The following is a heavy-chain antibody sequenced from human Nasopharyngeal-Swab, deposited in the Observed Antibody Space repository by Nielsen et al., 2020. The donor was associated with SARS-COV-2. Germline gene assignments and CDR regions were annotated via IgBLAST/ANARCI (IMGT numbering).Heavy chain of an antibody. Sequence: GGSLRLSCAASGFTFSSYDMHWVRQATGKGLEWVSAIGTAGDTYYPGSVKGRFTISRENAKNSLYLPMNSLRAGDTAVYYCARAHYGGTYYYYYGMDVWGQGTTVTVSS. V-gene: IGHV3-13*01. CDR2: IGTAGDT. CDR3: ARAHYGGTYYYYYGMDV. CDR1: GFTFSSYD. D-gene: IGHD4-23*01. J-gene: IGHJ6*02.